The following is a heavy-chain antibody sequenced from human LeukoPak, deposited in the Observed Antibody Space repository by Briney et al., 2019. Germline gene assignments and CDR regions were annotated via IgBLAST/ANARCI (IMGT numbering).Heavy chain of an antibody. V-gene: IGHV3-30*18. Sequence: PGGSLRLSCAASGFTFSSYGMHWVRQAPGKGLEWVAVISYDGSNKYYADSVKGRFTISRDNSKNTLYLQMNSLRAEDTAVYYCAKSVVPAATPNWFDPWGQGTLVTVSS. CDR1: GFTFSSYG. CDR2: ISYDGSNK. J-gene: IGHJ5*02. D-gene: IGHD2-2*02. CDR3: AKSVVPAATPNWFDP.